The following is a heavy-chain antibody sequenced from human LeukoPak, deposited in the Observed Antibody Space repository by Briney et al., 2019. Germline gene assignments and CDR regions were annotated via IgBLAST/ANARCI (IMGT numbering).Heavy chain of an antibody. Sequence: ASVKVSCKASGYTFTGSYLHWVRQAPGQGLEWMGWINPNSGATNYARQFQGRVTMTRDTSTSTAYMELSRLRSDDTAVYHCARGLTTVTFDCWGQGTLVTVTS. CDR3: ARGLTTVTFDC. V-gene: IGHV1-2*02. CDR1: GYTFTGSY. D-gene: IGHD4-17*01. J-gene: IGHJ4*02. CDR2: INPNSGAT.